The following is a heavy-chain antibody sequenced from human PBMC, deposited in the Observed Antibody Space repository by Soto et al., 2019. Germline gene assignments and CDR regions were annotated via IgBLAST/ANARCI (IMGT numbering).Heavy chain of an antibody. J-gene: IGHJ4*02. CDR1: GFTFSNAW. Sequence: GGSLRLSCAASGFTFSNAWMSWVRQAPGKGLEWVGRIKSKTDGGTTDYAAPVKGRFTISRDDSKNTLYLQMNSLKTEDTAVYYCTTVGVRIAAAGPHGLFDYWGQGTLVTAPQ. CDR2: IKSKTDGGTT. V-gene: IGHV3-15*01. CDR3: TTVGVRIAAAGPHGLFDY. D-gene: IGHD6-13*01.